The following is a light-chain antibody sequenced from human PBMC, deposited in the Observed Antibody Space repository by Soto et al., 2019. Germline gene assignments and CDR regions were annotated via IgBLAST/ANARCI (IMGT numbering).Light chain of an antibody. V-gene: IGKV3-15*01. CDR3: QQYNNWLIT. CDR1: QSVTSD. Sequence: EIVMTQSPATLSVSPGERATLSCWASQSVTSDLAWYQQKPGQAPRLLIYGASTRATGIPARFSGSGSGTDFTLPISSLQSEDSAVYYCQQYNNWLITFGQGTRLEIK. CDR2: GAS. J-gene: IGKJ5*01.